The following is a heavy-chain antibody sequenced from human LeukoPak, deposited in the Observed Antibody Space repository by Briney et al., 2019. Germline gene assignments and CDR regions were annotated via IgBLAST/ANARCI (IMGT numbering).Heavy chain of an antibody. CDR2: IYSGGST. V-gene: IGHV3-53*01. CDR1: GFTVSSNY. Sequence: GGSLRLSCAVSGFTVSSNYMSWVRQAPGKGLEWVSIIYSGGSTYYADSVKGRFTISRDNSKNTLYLQMTSLRAEDTAVYYCARDLAAAGHFDYWGQGTLVTVSS. CDR3: ARDLAAAGHFDY. D-gene: IGHD6-13*01. J-gene: IGHJ4*02.